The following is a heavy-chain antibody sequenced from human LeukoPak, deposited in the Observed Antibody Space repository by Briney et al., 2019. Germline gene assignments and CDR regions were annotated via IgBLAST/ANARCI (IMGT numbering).Heavy chain of an antibody. CDR3: ARVGYSGCYLGPWFDP. J-gene: IGHJ5*02. CDR1: GYTFTSYG. Sequence: ASVKVSCKASGYTFTSYGISWVRQAPGQGLGWMGWISAYNGNTNYAQKLQGRVTMTTDTSTSTAYMELRSLRSDDTAVYYCARVGYSGCYLGPWFDPWGQGTLVTVSS. V-gene: IGHV1-18*01. D-gene: IGHD1-26*01. CDR2: ISAYNGNT.